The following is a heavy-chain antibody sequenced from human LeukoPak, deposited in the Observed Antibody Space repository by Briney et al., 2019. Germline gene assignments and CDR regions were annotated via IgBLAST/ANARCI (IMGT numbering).Heavy chain of an antibody. D-gene: IGHD4-23*01. Sequence: PGGSLGLSCAASGFTFSSYWMHWVRQAPGKGLVWISRINSDGSGTSYADSVKGRFTISRDNAKNTLYLQMNSLRAEDTAVYYCARADDGANSWVNYWGQGTLVTVSS. CDR2: INSDGSGT. V-gene: IGHV3-74*01. J-gene: IGHJ4*02. CDR1: GFTFSSYW. CDR3: ARADDGANSWVNY.